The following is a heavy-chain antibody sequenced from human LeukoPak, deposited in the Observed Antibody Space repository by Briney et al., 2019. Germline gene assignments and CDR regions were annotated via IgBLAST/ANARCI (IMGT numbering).Heavy chain of an antibody. CDR1: GYTFTGYY. Sequence: GASVKVSCKASGYTFTGYYMHWVRQAPGQGLEWMGWINPNSGGTNYAQKFQGRVTMTRDTSISTAYMELSRLRSDDTAVYYCARVSQKAAGKDEDYWGQGTLVTVSS. D-gene: IGHD6-13*01. CDR2: INPNSGGT. J-gene: IGHJ4*02. V-gene: IGHV1-2*02. CDR3: ARVSQKAAGKDEDY.